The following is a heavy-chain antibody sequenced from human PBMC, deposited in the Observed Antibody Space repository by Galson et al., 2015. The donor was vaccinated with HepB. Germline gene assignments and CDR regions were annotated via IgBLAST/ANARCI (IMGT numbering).Heavy chain of an antibody. CDR2: IYHSGST. J-gene: IGHJ3*02. V-gene: IGHV4-30-2*01. CDR1: GGSISSGGYS. D-gene: IGHD5-24*01. CDR3: ARTMRENDAFDI. Sequence: TMSLTCAVSGGSISSGGYSWSWIRQPPGKGLEWIGYIYHSGSTYYNPSLKSRVTISVDRSKNQFSLKLSSVTAADTAVYYCARTMRENDAFDIWGQGTMVTVSS.